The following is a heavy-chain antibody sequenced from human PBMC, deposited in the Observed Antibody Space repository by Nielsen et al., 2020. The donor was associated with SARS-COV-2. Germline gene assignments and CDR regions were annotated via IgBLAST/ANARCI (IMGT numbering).Heavy chain of an antibody. CDR1: GYTFTSYA. J-gene: IGHJ4*01. CDR3: SRPNSGWYGTPEYYFHY. V-gene: IGHV7-4-1*02. Sequence: ASVKVSCKASGYTFTSYAMNWVRQAAGQGLEWMGWINTNTGNQTYAQGFTGGFVFSLDTSVSTAYLQIISLKAEDTAVYYFSRPNSGWYGTPEYYFHYWGHGTLVTVSS. CDR2: INTNTGNQ. D-gene: IGHD6-19*01.